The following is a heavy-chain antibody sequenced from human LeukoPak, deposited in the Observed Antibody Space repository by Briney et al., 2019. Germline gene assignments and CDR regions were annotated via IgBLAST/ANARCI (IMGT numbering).Heavy chain of an antibody. CDR1: GFTFSSYW. Sequence: GWSLRLSCTASGFTFSSYWMSLVRQAPGKGLEWVANIKQDGSDKYYVDSVKGRFTISRDNGKNSLYLQMNSLRAEDTAVYYCARDSYDFRSGSSNDYWGQGTLVTVSS. V-gene: IGHV3-7*01. D-gene: IGHD3-3*01. CDR2: IKQDGSDK. CDR3: ARDSYDFRSGSSNDY. J-gene: IGHJ4*02.